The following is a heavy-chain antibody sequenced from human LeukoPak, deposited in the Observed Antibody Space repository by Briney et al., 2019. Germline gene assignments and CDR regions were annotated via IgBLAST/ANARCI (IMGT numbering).Heavy chain of an antibody. J-gene: IGHJ4*02. D-gene: IGHD3-16*01. CDR3: ARDGGKETRVRGLQLLWDY. Sequence: GGSLRLSCGASGFTFNTYAMSWVRQAPGKGLEWVSSISGSGDSTYYADSVKGRFTISRDNSKNTLYLQMNSLRAEDTAVYYCARDGGKETRVRGLQLLWDYWGQGTLVTVSS. V-gene: IGHV3-23*01. CDR2: ISGSGDST. CDR1: GFTFNTYA.